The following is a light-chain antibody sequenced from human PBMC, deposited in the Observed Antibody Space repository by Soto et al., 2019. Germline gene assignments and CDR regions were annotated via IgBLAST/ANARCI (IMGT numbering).Light chain of an antibody. CDR2: DVS. CDR3: SSCTSSSTLEV. J-gene: IGLJ1*01. Sequence: QSALTQPASVSGSPGQSITISCTGTSSDVGGYNYVSWYQQHPGKAPKLMIYDVSNRPSGVSNRFSGSKSGNTASLTISGLQAEDEADYYCSSCTSSSTLEVFATGTKLTVL. CDR1: SSDVGGYNY. V-gene: IGLV2-14*01.